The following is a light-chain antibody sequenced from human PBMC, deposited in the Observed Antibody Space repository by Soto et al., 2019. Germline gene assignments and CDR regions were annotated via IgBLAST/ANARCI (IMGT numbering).Light chain of an antibody. CDR3: CSYAGNYIVI. V-gene: IGLV2-11*01. CDR1: SSDVGGYDF. J-gene: IGLJ2*01. CDR2: DVS. Sequence: QSVLTQPRSVSGSPGQSVTISCTGTSSDVGGYDFVSWYQHHPGKAPKLMIYDVSKRPSGVPDRFSGSKSDNTASLTISGLQAEDEADYYCCSYAGNYIVIFGGGTKLTVL.